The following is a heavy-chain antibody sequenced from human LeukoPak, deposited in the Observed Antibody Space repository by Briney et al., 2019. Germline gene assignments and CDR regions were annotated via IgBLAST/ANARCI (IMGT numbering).Heavy chain of an antibody. Sequence: PGGSLRLSCAASGFPFDDYGMSGARQAPAKALEWLSGINWHGGGRGHADSVQARFTISRDNAKTSLYLQMNSLRAEDTALYYCARGGGGRDIPAGYWGQGTLVTVSS. CDR1: GFPFDDYG. CDR2: INWHGGGR. V-gene: IGHV3-20*04. CDR3: ARGGGGRDIPAGY. D-gene: IGHD3-9*01. J-gene: IGHJ4*02.